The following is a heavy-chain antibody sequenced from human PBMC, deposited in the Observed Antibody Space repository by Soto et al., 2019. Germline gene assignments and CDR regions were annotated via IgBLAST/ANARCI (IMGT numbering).Heavy chain of an antibody. J-gene: IGHJ5*02. Sequence: GESLKISCKTSGYSFTSYWINWVRQMPGKGLEWMGRIDPSDSYTNYSPSFQGHVTISVDKSISTAYLQWSSLKASDTAMYYCARVAGPDAATSRFDPWGQGTLVTVSS. D-gene: IGHD2-2*01. CDR3: ARVAGPDAATSRFDP. V-gene: IGHV5-10-1*01. CDR2: IDPSDSYT. CDR1: GYSFTSYW.